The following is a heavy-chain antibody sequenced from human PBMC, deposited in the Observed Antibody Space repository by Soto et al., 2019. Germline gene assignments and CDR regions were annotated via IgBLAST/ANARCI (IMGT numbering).Heavy chain of an antibody. Sequence: QREGSLRLCCAASGFTFSSYGMHWVRQAPGKVLEWVAVIWYDGSNKYYADSVKGRFTISRDNSKNTLYLQMNSLRAEDTAVYYWARDSHSYRGYDPIPNWFDPWAQGT. V-gene: IGHV3-33*01. CDR1: GFTFSSYG. CDR2: IWYDGSNK. J-gene: IGHJ5*02. D-gene: IGHD5-12*01. CDR3: ARDSHSYRGYDPIPNWFDP.